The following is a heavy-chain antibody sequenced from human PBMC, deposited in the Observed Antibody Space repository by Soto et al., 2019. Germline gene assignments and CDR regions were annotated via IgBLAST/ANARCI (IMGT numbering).Heavy chain of an antibody. J-gene: IGHJ4*02. D-gene: IGHD6-13*01. Sequence: QVQLRESGPGLVKPSQTLSLTCTVSGGSINSGGYYWNWIRQHPGKGLEWIGYMYYSGSTYYNPFLGSRVIISADTSENHFSLKLSSLTAAETAVYFCARGYRQSGYSSSWVFDYWCQGTLVNVSS. CDR2: MYYSGST. CDR1: GGSINSGGYY. CDR3: ARGYRQSGYSSSWVFDY. V-gene: IGHV4-31*03.